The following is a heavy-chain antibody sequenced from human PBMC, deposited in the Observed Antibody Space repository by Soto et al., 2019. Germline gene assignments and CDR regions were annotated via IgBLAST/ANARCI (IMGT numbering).Heavy chain of an antibody. J-gene: IGHJ6*02. CDR1: GFIFSNYG. V-gene: IGHV3-30*03. D-gene: IGHD3-10*01. CDR3: ARDIALVRGVIIDMDV. Sequence: LRLSCAASGFIFSNYGMHWVRQAPCKGLEWVAVISYDGDNKYYADSVKGRFTISRDNSKNTLSLQMNSLRDEDTAVYYCARDIALVRGVIIDMDVWGQGTTVTVSS. CDR2: ISYDGDNK.